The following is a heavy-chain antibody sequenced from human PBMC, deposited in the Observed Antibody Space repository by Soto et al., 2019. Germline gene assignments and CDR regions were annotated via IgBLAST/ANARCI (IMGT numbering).Heavy chain of an antibody. V-gene: IGHV4-59*01. CDR2: IYYSGST. D-gene: IGHD3-3*01. CDR3: ARANFWSGLPPPIEY. J-gene: IGHJ4*02. Sequence: SETLSLTCTVSGGSISSYYWSWIRQPPGKGLEWIGYIYYSGSTNYNPSLKSRVTISVDTSKNQFSLKLSSVTAADTAVYYCARANFWSGLPPPIEYWGQGTLVTVSS. CDR1: GGSISSYY.